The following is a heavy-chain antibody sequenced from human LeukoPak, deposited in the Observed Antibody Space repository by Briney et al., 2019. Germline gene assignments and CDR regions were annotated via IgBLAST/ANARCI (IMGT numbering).Heavy chain of an antibody. CDR3: AREEYYYGSGSYTDY. V-gene: IGHV1-69*04. Sequence: WASVKVSCKASGGTFSSYAISWVRQAPGQGLEWMGRIIPILRIANYAQKFQGRVTITADKSTSTAYMELSSLRSEDTAVYYCAREEYYYGSGSYTDYWGQGTLVTVSS. CDR1: GGTFSSYA. D-gene: IGHD3-10*01. J-gene: IGHJ4*02. CDR2: IIPILRIA.